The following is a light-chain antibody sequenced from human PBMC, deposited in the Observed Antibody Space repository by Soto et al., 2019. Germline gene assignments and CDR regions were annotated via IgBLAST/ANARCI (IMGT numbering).Light chain of an antibody. CDR3: QQRSNWPST. J-gene: IGKJ4*01. CDR1: QGVSGY. CDR2: DAS. Sequence: EIVLTQSPATLSLSPGNRGTLSCRASQGVSGYLAWYQQKPGQAPRLLIYDASNRATGIPGRFSGSGSGTDFTLTITSLEPEDFAVYYCQQRSNWPSTFGGGTKVEI. V-gene: IGKV3-11*01.